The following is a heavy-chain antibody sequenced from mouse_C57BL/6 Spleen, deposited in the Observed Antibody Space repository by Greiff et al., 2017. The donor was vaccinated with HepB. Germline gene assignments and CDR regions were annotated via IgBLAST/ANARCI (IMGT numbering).Heavy chain of an antibody. CDR2: ISYDGSN. CDR3: SIVGPYYYGSSQYYFDY. D-gene: IGHD1-1*01. V-gene: IGHV3-6*01. J-gene: IGHJ2*01. CDR1: GYSITSGYY. Sequence: DVKLQESGPGLVKPSQSLSLTCSVTGYSITSGYYWNWIRQFPGNNLEWMGYISYDGSNNYNPSLKNRISITRDTSKNQFFLKLNSVTTEDTATYYCSIVGPYYYGSSQYYFDYWGQGTTLTVSS.